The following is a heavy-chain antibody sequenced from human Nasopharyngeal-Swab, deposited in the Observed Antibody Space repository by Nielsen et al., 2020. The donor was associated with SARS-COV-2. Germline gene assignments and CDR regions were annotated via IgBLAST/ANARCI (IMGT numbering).Heavy chain of an antibody. CDR2: IHPNSGGP. V-gene: IGHV1-2*02. Sequence: SVKVSCKASGYTFTGYYMHWVRQAPGQGLEWMGWIHPNSGGPKYAQKFQGKGTMTRDTSIRTAYMELSRLRSDDTAVYYCARLHDLRDSSGYTVYYWGQETLVTVSS. CDR1: GYTFTGYY. CDR3: ARLHDLRDSSGYTVYY. J-gene: IGHJ4*02. D-gene: IGHD3-22*01.